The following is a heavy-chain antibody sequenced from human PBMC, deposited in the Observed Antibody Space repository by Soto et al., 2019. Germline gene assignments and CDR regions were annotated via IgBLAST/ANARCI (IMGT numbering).Heavy chain of an antibody. CDR1: GGSFSGYY. D-gene: IGHD2-2*01. CDR2: INHSGST. Sequence: SETLSLTCAVYGGSFSGYYWSWIRQPPGKGLEWIGEINHSGSTNYNPSLKSRVTISVDTSKNQFSLKLSSVTAADTAVYYCAGLVRDIVVVPAAHYYYYMDVWGNGTTVTVSS. J-gene: IGHJ6*03. V-gene: IGHV4-34*01. CDR3: AGLVRDIVVVPAAHYYYYMDV.